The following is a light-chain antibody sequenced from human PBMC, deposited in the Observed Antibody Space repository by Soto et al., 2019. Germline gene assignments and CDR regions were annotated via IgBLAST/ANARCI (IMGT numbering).Light chain of an antibody. V-gene: IGKV3-20*01. CDR3: QQYGSSPIT. J-gene: IGKJ5*01. CDR2: GAS. CDR1: QRVSSSY. Sequence: EIVLTQSPGTLSLSPGERATLSCRASQRVSSSYLAWYQQKPGQAPRLLIYGASSRATGIPDRFSGSGSGTDFTLTISRLEPEDFAVYYCQQYGSSPITFGQGTRWRLN.